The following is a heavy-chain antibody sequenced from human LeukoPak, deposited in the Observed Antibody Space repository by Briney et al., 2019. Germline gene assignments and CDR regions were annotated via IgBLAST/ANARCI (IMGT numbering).Heavy chain of an antibody. J-gene: IGHJ4*02. CDR3: VRISMGYYDY. D-gene: IGHD2/OR15-2a*01. CDR1: RFSFRTYA. CDR2: ISSNGDNT. Sequence: PGGSLRLSCSASRFSFRTYAIHWVRQAPGKRLEYVSAISSNGDNTYYGDSVKGRFTISRDNSKNTLYLQMSSLRAEDTAVYYCVRISMGYYDYWGQGTLVTVSS. V-gene: IGHV3-64D*06.